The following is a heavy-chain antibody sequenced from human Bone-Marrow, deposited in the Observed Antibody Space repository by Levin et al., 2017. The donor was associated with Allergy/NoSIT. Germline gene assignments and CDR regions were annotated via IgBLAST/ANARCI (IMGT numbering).Heavy chain of an antibody. CDR2: ISAYNGNT. CDR3: ARVVTIFGVVRVVDY. Sequence: ASVKVSCKASGYTFTSYGISWVRQAPGQGLEWMGWISAYNGNTNYAQKLQGRVTMTTDTSTSTAYMELRSLRSDDTAVYYCARVVTIFGVVRVVDYWGQGTLVTVSS. J-gene: IGHJ4*02. D-gene: IGHD3-3*01. CDR1: GYTFTSYG. V-gene: IGHV1-18*01.